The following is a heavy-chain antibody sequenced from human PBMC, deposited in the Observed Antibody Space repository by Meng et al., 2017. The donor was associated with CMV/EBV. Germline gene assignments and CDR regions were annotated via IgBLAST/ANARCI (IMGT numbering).Heavy chain of an antibody. CDR2: IYPGDSDT. Sequence: LKISCKGSGYSFTSYWIGWVRQMPGKGLEWMGIIYPGDSDTRYSPSFQGQVTISADKSISTAYLQWSSLKASDTAMYYCARRTHSSSWYYAFDIWGQGTMVTVSS. V-gene: IGHV5-51*01. D-gene: IGHD6-13*01. CDR3: ARRTHSSSWYYAFDI. CDR1: GYSFTSYW. J-gene: IGHJ3*02.